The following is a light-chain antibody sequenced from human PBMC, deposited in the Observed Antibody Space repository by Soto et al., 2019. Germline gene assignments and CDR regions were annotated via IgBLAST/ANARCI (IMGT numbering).Light chain of an antibody. CDR2: GNS. CDR1: SSNIGAGYD. Sequence: QPVLTQPPSVSGAPGQTVTISCTGSSSNIGAGYDVHWYQQLPGTAPKLLIYGNSNRPSGVPDRFSGSKSGTSASLAITGLQAEDEADYYCQSYDSSLSAPVFGTGTKLTVL. V-gene: IGLV1-40*01. J-gene: IGLJ1*01. CDR3: QSYDSSLSAPV.